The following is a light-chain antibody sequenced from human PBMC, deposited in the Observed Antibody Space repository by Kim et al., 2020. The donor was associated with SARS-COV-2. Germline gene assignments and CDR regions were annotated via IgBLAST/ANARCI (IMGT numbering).Light chain of an antibody. Sequence: GQKVTIACSGSTSNMGNDYVSWYQQFPGAAPKLLIYDSDKRPSGIPDRFSGSKSGTSATLDITGLQTGDEADYYCGTWDTSLRIGVFGGGTQLTVL. CDR1: TSNMGNDY. CDR3: GTWDTSLRIGV. CDR2: DSD. V-gene: IGLV1-51*01. J-gene: IGLJ2*01.